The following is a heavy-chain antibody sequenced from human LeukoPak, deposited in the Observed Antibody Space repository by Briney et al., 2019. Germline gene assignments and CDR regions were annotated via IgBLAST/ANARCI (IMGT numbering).Heavy chain of an antibody. CDR3: AKCSGWFVRGKDYYYYYMDV. J-gene: IGHJ6*03. CDR2: IRYDGSIK. CDR1: GFTFSSYG. D-gene: IGHD6-19*01. Sequence: PGGSLRLSCAASGFTFSSYGMHWVRQGPGKGLEWVAFIRYDGSIKYYADSVKGRFTISRDNSKDTLYVQMNSLRAEDTAVYYCAKCSGWFVRGKDYYYYYMDVWGKGTTVTVSS. V-gene: IGHV3-30*02.